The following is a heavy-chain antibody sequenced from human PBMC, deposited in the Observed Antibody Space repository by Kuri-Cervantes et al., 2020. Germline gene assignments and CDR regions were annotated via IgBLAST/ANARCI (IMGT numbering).Heavy chain of an antibody. CDR3: ARRYWAVAGSPFAY. V-gene: IGHV4-61*05. D-gene: IGHD6-19*01. Sequence: SETLSLTCTVSGGSISSSSYYWSWIRQPPGKGLEWIGYIYYSGSTNYNPSLKSQVTISVDTSKNQFSLKLSSVTAANTAVYYCARRYWAVAGSPFAYWGQGTLVTVSS. CDR1: GGSISSSSYY. J-gene: IGHJ4*02. CDR2: IYYSGST.